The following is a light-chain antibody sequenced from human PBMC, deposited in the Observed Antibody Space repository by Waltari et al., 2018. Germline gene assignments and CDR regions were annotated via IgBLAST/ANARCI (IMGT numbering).Light chain of an antibody. CDR3: QQRSNWFLT. J-gene: IGKJ4*01. Sequence: EIVLTQSPATLSLSPGERATLPCRASQSVSSYLAWYQQKPGQAPRPLIYDASNRATGIPARFSGSGSGTDFTLTISSLEPEDFAVYYCQQRSNWFLTFGGGTKVEIK. V-gene: IGKV3-11*01. CDR2: DAS. CDR1: QSVSSY.